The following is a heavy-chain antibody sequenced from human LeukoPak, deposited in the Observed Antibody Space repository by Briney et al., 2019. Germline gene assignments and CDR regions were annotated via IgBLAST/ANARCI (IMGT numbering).Heavy chain of an antibody. Sequence: PGGSLRLACAASGFTFSSYEMNWVRQAPGKGLGWVSAISGSGGSTYYADSVKGRFTISRDNSKNTLYLQMNSLRAEDTAVYYCAKDRGSSWPHYYYYYGMDVWGQGTTVTVSS. CDR2: ISGSGGST. CDR3: AKDRGSSWPHYYYYYGMDV. V-gene: IGHV3-23*01. D-gene: IGHD6-13*01. J-gene: IGHJ6*02. CDR1: GFTFSSYE.